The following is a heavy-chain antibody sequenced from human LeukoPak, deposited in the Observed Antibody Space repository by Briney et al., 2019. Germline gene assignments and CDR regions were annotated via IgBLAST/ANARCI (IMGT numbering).Heavy chain of an antibody. V-gene: IGHV5-51*01. CDR2: IYPGDSDT. D-gene: IGHD2-15*01. CDR3: ARHSSRFCSGGSCYSYSSGWYY. CDR1: GYRFTNYW. J-gene: IGHJ4*02. Sequence: GESLKISCMGSGYRFTNYWIGWVRQMPGRGLEWMGIIYPGDSDTRYSPSFRGQVTFSADKSTTTVYLQWSSLKASDTAMYYCARHSSRFCSGGSCYSYSSGWYYWGQGTLVTVSS.